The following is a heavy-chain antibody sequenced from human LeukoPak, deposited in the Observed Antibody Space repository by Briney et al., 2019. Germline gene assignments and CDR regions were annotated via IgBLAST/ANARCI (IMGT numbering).Heavy chain of an antibody. CDR1: GGSISGYY. Sequence: SETLSLTCTVSGGSISGYYWSWIRQPPGRGLEWIGFVYYSGSTKYNPSLKSRVTISVDTSKNQFSLKLTSVTAADTAVYYCAKYGSGSYSDDHFQHWGQGTLVTVSS. D-gene: IGHD3-10*01. J-gene: IGHJ1*01. V-gene: IGHV4-59*08. CDR2: VYYSGST. CDR3: AKYGSGSYSDDHFQH.